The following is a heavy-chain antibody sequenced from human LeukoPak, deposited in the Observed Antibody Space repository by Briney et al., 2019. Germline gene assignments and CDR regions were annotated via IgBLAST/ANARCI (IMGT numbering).Heavy chain of an antibody. CDR2: ISSSSSTI. V-gene: IGHV3-48*01. Sequence: GGSLRLSCAASGFTFSSYSMNWVRQAPGMGLEWVSYISSSSSTIYYADSVKGRFTISRDNAKNSLYLQMNSLRAEDTAVYYCAREGYYYDSSGYPLDYWGQGTLVTVSS. D-gene: IGHD3-22*01. CDR1: GFTFSSYS. CDR3: AREGYYYDSSGYPLDY. J-gene: IGHJ4*02.